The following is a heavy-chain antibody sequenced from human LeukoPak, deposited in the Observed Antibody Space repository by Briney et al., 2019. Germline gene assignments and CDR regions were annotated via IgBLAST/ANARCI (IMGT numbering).Heavy chain of an antibody. Sequence: PGGSLRLSCAASGFIFSSFGMHWVRQAPGKGLEWVAGIWYDGSNKYYADSVKGRFTISRDNSKNTLYLQMNSLRAEDTAVYYCARDTAGEWFDPWGQGTLVTVSS. CDR2: IWYDGSNK. CDR3: ARDTAGEWFDP. CDR1: GFIFSSFG. V-gene: IGHV3-33*01. D-gene: IGHD7-27*01. J-gene: IGHJ5*02.